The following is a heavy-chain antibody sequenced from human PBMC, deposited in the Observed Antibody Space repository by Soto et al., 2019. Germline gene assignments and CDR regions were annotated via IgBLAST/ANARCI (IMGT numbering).Heavy chain of an antibody. CDR2: IIPMFDTP. CDR1: GGTFSSDS. CDR3: ARRGACISTSCSLDY. D-gene: IGHD2-2*01. V-gene: IGHV1-69*13. Sequence: GASVKVSCKASGGTFSSDSFSWVRQAPGQGLEWMGGIIPMFDTPFYAQKFQDRVTITADESTSTAYMQLSSLRSGDTAVYYCARRGACISTSCSLDYWGQGTLVTVSS. J-gene: IGHJ4*02.